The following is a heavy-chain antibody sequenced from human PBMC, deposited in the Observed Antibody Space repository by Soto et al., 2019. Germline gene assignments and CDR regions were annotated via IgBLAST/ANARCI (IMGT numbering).Heavy chain of an antibody. CDR3: ARHYKYDSSGYPFGY. V-gene: IGHV4-61*03. CDR1: GGSVSSGSYY. CDR2: IYYSGST. Sequence: SETLSLTCTVSGGSVSSGSYYWSWIRQPPGKGLEWIGYIYYSGSTNYNPSLKSRVTISVDKSINTAYLQWNSLKASDTGIYYCARHYKYDSSGYPFGYWGPGTLVTVSS. D-gene: IGHD3-22*01. J-gene: IGHJ4*02.